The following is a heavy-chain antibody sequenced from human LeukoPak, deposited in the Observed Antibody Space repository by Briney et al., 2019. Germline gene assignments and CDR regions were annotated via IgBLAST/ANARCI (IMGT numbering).Heavy chain of an antibody. D-gene: IGHD3-10*01. J-gene: IGHJ6*03. V-gene: IGHV3-21*01. CDR1: GFTFSSYS. CDR2: ISSSSSYI. CDR3: ARDLRAASHYGSGSYSNYYMDV. Sequence: GGSLRLSCAASGFTFSSYSMNWVRQAPGKGLEWVSSISSSSSYIYYADSVKGRFTISRDNAKNSLYLQMNSLRAEDTAVYYCARDLRAASHYGSGSYSNYYMDVWGKGTTVTVSS.